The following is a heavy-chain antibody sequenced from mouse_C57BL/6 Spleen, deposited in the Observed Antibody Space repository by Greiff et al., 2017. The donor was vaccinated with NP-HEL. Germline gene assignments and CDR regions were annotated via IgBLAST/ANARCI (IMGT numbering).Heavy chain of an antibody. CDR3: ARGDYYGSSYVGY. D-gene: IGHD1-1*01. CDR2: IDPYDSYT. V-gene: IGHV1-50*01. J-gene: IGHJ2*01. Sequence: VQLQQPGAELVKPGASVKLSCKASGYTFTSYWMQWVKQRPGQGLEWIGEIDPYDSYTKYNQKFKGKATLPVDTSSSTAYMQLSSLTSEDSAVYYCARGDYYGSSYVGYWGQGTTLTVSS. CDR1: GYTFTSYW.